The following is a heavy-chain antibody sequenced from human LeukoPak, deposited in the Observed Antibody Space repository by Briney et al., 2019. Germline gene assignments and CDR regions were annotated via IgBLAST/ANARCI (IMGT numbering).Heavy chain of an antibody. CDR2: IHASGST. D-gene: IGHD6-19*01. V-gene: IGHV4-4*07. Sequence: SETLSLTCTVSNGSISSYYWSWIRQPAGRGLEWIGRIHASGSTNYNPSLKSRVTMSVDTPKNQFSLKLSSVTAADTAIYFCARGDRAVAGAWGWFDPWGQGTLVTVSS. J-gene: IGHJ5*02. CDR1: NGSISSYY. CDR3: ARGDRAVAGAWGWFDP.